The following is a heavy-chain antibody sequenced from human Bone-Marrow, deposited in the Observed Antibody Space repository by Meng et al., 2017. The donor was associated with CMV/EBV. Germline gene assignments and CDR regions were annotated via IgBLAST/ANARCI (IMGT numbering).Heavy chain of an antibody. CDR2: INHSGST. V-gene: IGHV4-34*01. D-gene: IGHD3-3*01. CDR1: GGSFSGYY. J-gene: IGHJ5*02. Sequence: SETLSLTCAVYGGSFSGYYWSWIRQPPGKGLEWIGEINHSGSTNYNPSLKSRVTISVDTSKNQFSLKLSSVTAADTAVYYCARGPYYDFWSGYYTSSWFDPWGQGTLVTSPQ. CDR3: ARGPYYDFWSGYYTSSWFDP.